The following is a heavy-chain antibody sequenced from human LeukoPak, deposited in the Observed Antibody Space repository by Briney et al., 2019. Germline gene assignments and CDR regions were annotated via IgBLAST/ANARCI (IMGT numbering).Heavy chain of an antibody. Sequence: SETLSLTCAVYGGSFSDYFCSWIRQPPGKGLEWVGEINHGGSTNYSPSLKSRVTLSADTSKKQCSLKLSSVTAADTAVYYCASIGAFDSWGEGTLVTVSS. D-gene: IGHD3-10*01. V-gene: IGHV4-34*01. CDR3: ASIGAFDS. CDR2: INHGGST. CDR1: GGSFSDYF. J-gene: IGHJ4*02.